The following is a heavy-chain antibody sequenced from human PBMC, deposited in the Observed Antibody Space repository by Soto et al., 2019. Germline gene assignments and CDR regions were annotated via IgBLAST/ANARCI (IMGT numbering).Heavy chain of an antibody. Sequence: QITLKESGPTLVKHTQTLTLTCTFSGFSLSTSGVGVGWIRQPPGKALEWLALIYWDDDKRYSPSLKSRLTITKDTSKNLVVLTMTNMDPVDTATYYCAHSDCISTSCSYDHWGQGTLVTVSS. CDR2: IYWDDDK. V-gene: IGHV2-5*02. CDR1: GFSLSTSGVG. J-gene: IGHJ4*02. CDR3: AHSDCISTSCSYDH. D-gene: IGHD2-2*01.